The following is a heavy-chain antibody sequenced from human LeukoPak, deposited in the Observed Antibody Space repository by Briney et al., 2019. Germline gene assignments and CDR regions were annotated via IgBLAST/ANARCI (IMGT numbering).Heavy chain of an antibody. D-gene: IGHD1-1*01. CDR2: IAYDGSNI. V-gene: IGHV3-30*18. CDR1: GFIFDTYG. Sequence: GRSLRLSCAASGFIFDTYGMLWVRQAPGKGLEWVAVIAYDGSNIVYADSVKGRFTISRDNSKNTLYLQMNSLRGEDTAVYYCAKEKAIATINYGLDVWGQGTTVTVSS. CDR3: AKEKAIATINYGLDV. J-gene: IGHJ6*02.